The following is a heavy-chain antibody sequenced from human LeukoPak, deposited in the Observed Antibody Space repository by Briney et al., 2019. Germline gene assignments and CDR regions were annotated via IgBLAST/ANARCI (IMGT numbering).Heavy chain of an antibody. CDR1: GGSISSYY. V-gene: IGHV4-59*01. CDR3: ARGYSSSWLGY. J-gene: IGHJ4*02. D-gene: IGHD6-13*01. CDR2: IYYSGGT. Sequence: SETLSLTCTVSGGSISSYYWSWIRQPPGKGLEWIGYIYYSGGTNYNPSLKSRVTISVDTSKNQFSLKLSSVTAADTAVYYCARGYSSSWLGYWGQGTLVTVSS.